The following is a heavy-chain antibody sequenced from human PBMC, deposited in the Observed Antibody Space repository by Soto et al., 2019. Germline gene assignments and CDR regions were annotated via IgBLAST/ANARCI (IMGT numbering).Heavy chain of an antibody. Sequence: EVQLVESGGVLVQPGGSLRLSCAASGFTFSTSWMHWVRQAPGKGLVWVSRMNGDGSTVNYADSVKGRFAISRDNAKNTLYLQMNRRRAEDTAVYYCARAGYYRFDYWGQGTLVTVSS. D-gene: IGHD3-22*01. V-gene: IGHV3-74*01. CDR2: MNGDGSTV. J-gene: IGHJ4*02. CDR1: GFTFSTSW. CDR3: ARAGYYRFDY.